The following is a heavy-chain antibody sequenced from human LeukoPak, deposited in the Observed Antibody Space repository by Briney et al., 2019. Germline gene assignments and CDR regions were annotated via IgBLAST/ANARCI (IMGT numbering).Heavy chain of an antibody. CDR3: ARGVVVVAATHPYYFDY. Sequence: GGSLRLSCAASGFTVSSNYMSWVRQAPGKGLEWVSAIYSGGSTYYADSVKGRFTISRDNSKNTLYLQMNSLRAEDTAVYYCARGVVVVAATHPYYFDYWGQGTLVTVSS. V-gene: IGHV3-53*01. J-gene: IGHJ4*02. CDR1: GFTVSSNY. CDR2: IYSGGST. D-gene: IGHD2-15*01.